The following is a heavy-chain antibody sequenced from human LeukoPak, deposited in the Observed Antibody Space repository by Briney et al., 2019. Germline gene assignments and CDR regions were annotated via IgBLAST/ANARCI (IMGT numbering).Heavy chain of an antibody. CDR3: AKRGVVIRVILVGFHKEAYYFDS. CDR1: GITLSNYG. V-gene: IGHV3-23*01. Sequence: GGSLRLSCAVSGITLSNYGMSWVRQAPGKGLEWVAGISGSGGGTNYADSVKGRFTISRDNPKNTLYLQMNGLRAEDTAVYFCAKRGVVIRVILVGFHKEAYYFDSWGQRALVTVSS. D-gene: IGHD3-22*01. CDR2: ISGSGGGT. J-gene: IGHJ4*02.